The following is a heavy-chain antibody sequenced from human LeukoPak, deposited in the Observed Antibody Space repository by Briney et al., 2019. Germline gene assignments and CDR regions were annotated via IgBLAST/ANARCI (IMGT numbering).Heavy chain of an antibody. Sequence: ASVKVSCKASGYTFTSYGISWVRQAPGQGLEWMGWISAYNGNTNYAQKLQGRVTMTTATSTSTAYMELRSLRSEDTAVYYCARSQDIVLVPAEYYMDVWGKGTTVTVSS. CDR3: ARSQDIVLVPAEYYMDV. D-gene: IGHD2-2*01. CDR1: GYTFTSYG. V-gene: IGHV1-18*01. J-gene: IGHJ6*03. CDR2: ISAYNGNT.